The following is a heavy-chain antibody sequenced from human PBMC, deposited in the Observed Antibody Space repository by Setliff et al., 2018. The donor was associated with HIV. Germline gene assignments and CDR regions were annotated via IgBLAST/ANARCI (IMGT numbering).Heavy chain of an antibody. Sequence: SETLSLTCAVYGGSFSGYYWTWIRQPPGKGLEWIGEINHSGRTNDNPSLRSRVTMSVDKSKNQFSLKLNSVTAADTAVYYCARYYDSHPAFDIWGQGTMVTVSS. CDR3: ARYYDSHPAFDI. CDR1: GGSFSGYY. J-gene: IGHJ3*02. CDR2: INHSGRT. D-gene: IGHD3-16*01. V-gene: IGHV4-34*01.